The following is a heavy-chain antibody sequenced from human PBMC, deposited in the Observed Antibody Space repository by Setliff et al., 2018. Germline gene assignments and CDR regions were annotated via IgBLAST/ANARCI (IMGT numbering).Heavy chain of an antibody. V-gene: IGHV4-31*03. CDR3: ARERVLRFLRGFDY. J-gene: IGHJ4*02. CDR1: GGSISSGGYY. Sequence: SETLSLTCTVSGGSISSGGYYWSWIRQHPGKGLEWIGYIYHSGSTYYNPSLKSRVTISVDTSKNQFSLKLSSVTAADTAVYYCARERVLRFLRGFDYWGQGTLVTVSS. CDR2: IYHSGST. D-gene: IGHD3-3*01.